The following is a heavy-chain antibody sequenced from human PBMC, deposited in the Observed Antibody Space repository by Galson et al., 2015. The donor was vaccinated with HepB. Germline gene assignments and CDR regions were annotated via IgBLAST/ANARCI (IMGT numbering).Heavy chain of an antibody. V-gene: IGHV1-8*01. CDR1: GYTFTSYD. Sequence: SVKVSCKASGYTFTSYDINWVRQATGQGLEWMGWMSAYNGNTNYAQKFQGRVTMTTNTSTSTAYMELSSLRSDDTAVYYCARGWLRYCDWAYYYSHYYMDVWGKGTPVTVSS. D-gene: IGHD3-9*01. CDR3: ARGWLRYCDWAYYYSHYYMDV. J-gene: IGHJ6*03. CDR2: MSAYNGNT.